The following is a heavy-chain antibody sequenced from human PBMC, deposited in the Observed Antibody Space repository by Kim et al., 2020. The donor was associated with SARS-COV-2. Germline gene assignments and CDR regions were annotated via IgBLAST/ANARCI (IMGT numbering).Heavy chain of an antibody. J-gene: IGHJ4*02. CDR3: ARGPGASGYGYPFDY. D-gene: IGHD5-12*01. V-gene: IGHV3-30-3*01. Sequence: GGSLRLSCAASGFTFSSYAMHWVRQAPGKGLEWVAVISYDGSNKYYADSVKGRFTISRDNSKNTLYLQMNSLRAEDTAVYYCARGPGASGYGYPFDYWGQGTLVTVSS. CDR2: ISYDGSNK. CDR1: GFTFSSYA.